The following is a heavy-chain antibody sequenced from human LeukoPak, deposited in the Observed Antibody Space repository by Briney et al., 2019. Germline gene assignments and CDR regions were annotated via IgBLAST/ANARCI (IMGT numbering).Heavy chain of an antibody. CDR3: ARDPSDYAFYYYGMDV. D-gene: IGHD4-17*01. CDR1: GGSISGYS. CDR2: IYNSGST. Sequence: SETLSLTCTVSGGSISGYSWNWIRQPPGKGLEWIGYIYNSGSTNYTPSLKSRVTISADTSKNQFSLTLSSVTAADTAVYYCARDPSDYAFYYYGMDVWGKGTTVTVSS. J-gene: IGHJ6*04. V-gene: IGHV4-59*01.